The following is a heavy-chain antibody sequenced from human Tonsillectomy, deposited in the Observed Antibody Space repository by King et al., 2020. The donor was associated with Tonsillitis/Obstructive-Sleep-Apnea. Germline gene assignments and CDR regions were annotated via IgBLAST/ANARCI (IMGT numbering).Heavy chain of an antibody. J-gene: IGHJ4*02. V-gene: IGHV3-23*04. CDR1: GFTFSSFA. Sequence: VQLVESGGGLVQPGGSLRLSCAASGFTFSSFAMSWVRQAPGKGLEWVSHRSGSDGGTHYADSVKGRFTISRDNSKNTLYLQMNSLRAEDTAVYYCAKTMGSNWSFDYWGQGTLVTVSS. CDR2: RSGSDGGT. CDR3: AKTMGSNWSFDY. D-gene: IGHD6-13*01.